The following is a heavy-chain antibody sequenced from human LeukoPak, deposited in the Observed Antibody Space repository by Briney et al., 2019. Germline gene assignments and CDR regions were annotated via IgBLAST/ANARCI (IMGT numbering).Heavy chain of an antibody. Sequence: ASVKVSCKASGYTFTSYYMHWVRQAPGQGLEWMGIINPSGGSTSYAQKFQGRVTMTTDTSTSTAYMELRSLRSDDTAVYYCARGLTEYYYDSSGSTPPGYWGQGTLVTVSS. CDR2: INPSGGST. D-gene: IGHD3-22*01. CDR1: GYTFTSYY. V-gene: IGHV1-46*01. CDR3: ARGLTEYYYDSSGSTPPGY. J-gene: IGHJ4*02.